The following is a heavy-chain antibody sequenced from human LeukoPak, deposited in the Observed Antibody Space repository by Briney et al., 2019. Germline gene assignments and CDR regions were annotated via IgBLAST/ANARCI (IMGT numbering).Heavy chain of an antibody. CDR2: INSDGSSS. D-gene: IGHD1-26*01. J-gene: IGHJ4*02. CDR3: TSVPADHFGSYRDY. V-gene: IGHV3-74*01. Sequence: GGSLRLSCATPGFNFRSSWMHWVSQTPGKGLVWVSQINSDGSSSSYADSVKGRFSISRDNAQNMVYLHMNSLTAEDAAVYYCTSVPADHFGSYRDYWGQGTLVTVSS. CDR1: GFNFRSSW.